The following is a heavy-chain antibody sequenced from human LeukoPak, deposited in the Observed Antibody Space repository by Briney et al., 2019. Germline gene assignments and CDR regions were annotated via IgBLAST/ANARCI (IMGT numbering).Heavy chain of an antibody. J-gene: IGHJ4*02. CDR3: ARAPNCGGDCDY. Sequence: SVKVSCKASGGTFSSYAISWVRQAPGQGLEWMGGIIPIFGTANYAQKFQGRVTITADESTSTAYMELSSLRSEDTAVYYCARAPNCGGDCDYWGQGTLSPSPQ. D-gene: IGHD2-21*01. V-gene: IGHV1-69*13. CDR2: IIPIFGTA. CDR1: GGTFSSYA.